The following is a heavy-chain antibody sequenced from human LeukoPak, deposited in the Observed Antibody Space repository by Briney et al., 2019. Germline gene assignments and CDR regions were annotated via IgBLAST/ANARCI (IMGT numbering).Heavy chain of an antibody. J-gene: IGHJ4*02. Sequence: GGSLRLSCAASGFTFDDYAMHWVRQAPGKGLEWVSGISWNSGSIGYADSVKGRFTISRDNAKNSLYLQMNSLRAEDTAVYYCAKFKYYDFWSGYSRYFDYWGQGTLVTVSS. CDR3: AKFKYYDFWSGYSRYFDY. D-gene: IGHD3-3*01. CDR1: GFTFDDYA. V-gene: IGHV3-9*01. CDR2: ISWNSGSI.